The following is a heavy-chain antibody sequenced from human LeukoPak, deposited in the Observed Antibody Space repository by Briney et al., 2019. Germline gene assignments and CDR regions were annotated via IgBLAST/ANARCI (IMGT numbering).Heavy chain of an antibody. D-gene: IGHD3-10*01. V-gene: IGHV3-30*18. Sequence: AGGSLRLSCAASGFTFSSYGMHWVRQAPGKGLEWVAVISYDGSNKYYADSVKGRFTISRDNSKNTLYLQMNSLRAEDTAVYYCAKESPPFYGSGRHIDYWGQGTLVTVSS. CDR3: AKESPPFYGSGRHIDY. CDR1: GFTFSSYG. CDR2: ISYDGSNK. J-gene: IGHJ4*02.